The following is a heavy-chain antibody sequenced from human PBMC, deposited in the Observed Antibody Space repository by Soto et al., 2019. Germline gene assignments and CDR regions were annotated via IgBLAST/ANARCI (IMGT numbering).Heavy chain of an antibody. V-gene: IGHV4-61*01. Sequence: SETLSLTCTVSGGSVSSGSYYWSWIRQPPGKGLEWIGYIYYSGSTNYNPSLKSRVTISVDTSKIQFSLKLSSVTAADTAVYYCARVPNYDILTGYFQFDYWGQGTLVTVSS. CDR1: GGSVSSGSYY. J-gene: IGHJ4*02. CDR3: ARVPNYDILTGYFQFDY. CDR2: IYYSGST. D-gene: IGHD3-9*01.